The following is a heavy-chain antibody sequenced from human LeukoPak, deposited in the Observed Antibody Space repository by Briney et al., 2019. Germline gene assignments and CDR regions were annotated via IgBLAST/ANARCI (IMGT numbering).Heavy chain of an antibody. V-gene: IGHV3-21*03. Sequence: GGSLRLSCAASGSTFSSYSMNWVRQAPGKGLEWVSSISSSSSYIYYADSVKGRFTISRDNAKNSLYLQMNSLRAEDTAVYYCARDNYYDSSSYHFDYWGQGTLVTVSS. D-gene: IGHD3-22*01. CDR1: GSTFSSYS. CDR3: ARDNYYDSSSYHFDY. J-gene: IGHJ4*02. CDR2: ISSSSSYI.